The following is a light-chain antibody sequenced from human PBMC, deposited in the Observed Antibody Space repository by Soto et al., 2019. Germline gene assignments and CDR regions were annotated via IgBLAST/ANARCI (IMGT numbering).Light chain of an antibody. CDR2: NVY. CDR1: RSDIGVHSF. J-gene: IGLJ2*01. V-gene: IGLV2-14*03. CDR3: SAYTSAATL. Sequence: QSALTQPASVSGFPGQSINISCTGSRSDIGVHSFVSWYQQHPTMVPKLIIYNVYRRPSGVSGRFSASKAGNTASLTISGLQADDEANYHCSAYTSAATLFGGGTKLTVL.